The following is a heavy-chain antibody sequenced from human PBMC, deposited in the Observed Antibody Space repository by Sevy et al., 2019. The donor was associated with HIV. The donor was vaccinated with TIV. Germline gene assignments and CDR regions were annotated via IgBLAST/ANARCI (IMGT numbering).Heavy chain of an antibody. J-gene: IGHJ6*04. V-gene: IGHV3-7*01. CDR1: GFTFSSYW. CDR3: AGWDV. Sequence: GGSLRLSCAASGFTFSSYWMNWVRQAPGKGLEWVANIKEDGSDKYYVNSVKGRFIISRDNAQNSLYLEMNGLRAEDTAVYYCAGWDVWGKGTTVTVSS. CDR2: IKEDGSDK.